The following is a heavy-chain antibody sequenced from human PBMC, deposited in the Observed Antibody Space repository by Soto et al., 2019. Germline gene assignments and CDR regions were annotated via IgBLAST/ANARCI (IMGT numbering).Heavy chain of an antibody. CDR2: IIPILGIA. D-gene: IGHD4-17*01. CDR3: ARGLRDYYYYMDV. V-gene: IGHV1-69*02. CDR1: GGTFSSYT. J-gene: IGHJ6*03. Sequence: QVQLVQSGAEVKKPGSSVKVSYKASGGTFSSYTISWVRQAPGQGLEWMGRIIPILGIANYAQKFQGRVTITADKSTSTAYMELSSLRSEDTAVYYCARGLRDYYYYMDVWGKGTTVTVSS.